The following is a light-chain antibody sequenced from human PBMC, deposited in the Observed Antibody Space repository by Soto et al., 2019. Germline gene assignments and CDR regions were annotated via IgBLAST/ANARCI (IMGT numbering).Light chain of an antibody. CDR1: SSNIGTNY. Sequence: QSVLTQPPSASGTPGQTVTISSSGSSSNIGTNYVSWYQQLPGTAPKLLIYGNNQRPSGVPDRFSGSRSGTSASLAISGLRYEDEDDYYCAAWDDSLSGVVFGGGTQLTVL. CDR3: AAWDDSLSGVV. CDR2: GNN. J-gene: IGLJ3*02. V-gene: IGLV1-47*01.